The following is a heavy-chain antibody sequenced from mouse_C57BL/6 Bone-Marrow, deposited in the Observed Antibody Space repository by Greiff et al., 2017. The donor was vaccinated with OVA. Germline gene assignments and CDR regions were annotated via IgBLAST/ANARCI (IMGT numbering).Heavy chain of an antibody. CDR3: ARSRPAPYYFDD. Sequence: VQLQQSGPELVKPGASVKISCKASGYTFTDYYMNWVKQSHGKSLEWIGDINPNNGGTSYNQKFKGKATLTVDKSSSTAYMELRSLTSEDSAVYYCARSRPAPYYFDDWGQGTTLTVSS. J-gene: IGHJ2*01. CDR2: INPNNGGT. D-gene: IGHD1-2*01. V-gene: IGHV1-26*01. CDR1: GYTFTDYY.